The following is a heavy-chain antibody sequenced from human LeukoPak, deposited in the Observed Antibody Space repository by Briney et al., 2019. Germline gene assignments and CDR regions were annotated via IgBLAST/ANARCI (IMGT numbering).Heavy chain of an antibody. J-gene: IGHJ3*01. Sequence: GGSLRLSCVASGFTFSDFWMSWVRQAPGKGLEWVAIIKQDASEEYYADSVRGRFTISRDNSKNTLYLQMNSLRAEDTAVYYCARADSSSWPGEAFDAWGQGTMVTVSS. CDR1: GFTFSDFW. D-gene: IGHD6-13*01. V-gene: IGHV3-7*04. CDR2: IKQDASEE. CDR3: ARADSSSWPGEAFDA.